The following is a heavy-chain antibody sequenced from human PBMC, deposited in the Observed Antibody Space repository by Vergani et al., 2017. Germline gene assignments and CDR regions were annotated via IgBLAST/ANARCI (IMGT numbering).Heavy chain of an antibody. V-gene: IGHV4-59*01. Sequence: QVQLQESGPGLVRPSETLSLTCTVSGGSLSGYYWNWIRQTPGEGLEWIGYVADSGYFNYNPSLKTRVSMSSDTSNNQFSLMLSSVNVADTAVYYCARSIVSRNPPDYFDNWGQGTLVTVSS. CDR1: GGSLSGYY. J-gene: IGHJ4*02. D-gene: IGHD1-14*01. CDR2: VADSGYF. CDR3: ARSIVSRNPPDYFDN.